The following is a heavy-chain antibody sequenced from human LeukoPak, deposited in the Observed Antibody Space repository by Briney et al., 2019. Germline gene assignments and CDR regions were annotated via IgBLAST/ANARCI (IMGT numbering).Heavy chain of an antibody. Sequence: SETLSLTCTVSGGSISSSSYYWGWIRQPPGKGLEWIGSIYYSGSTYYNPSLKSRVTISVDTSKNQFSLKLSSVTAADTAVYYCARRGTNYYDSSGYYYGILVWGQGTLVTVSS. CDR1: GGSISSSSYY. J-gene: IGHJ4*02. CDR3: ARRGTNYYDSSGYYYGILV. V-gene: IGHV4-39*01. D-gene: IGHD3-22*01. CDR2: IYYSGST.